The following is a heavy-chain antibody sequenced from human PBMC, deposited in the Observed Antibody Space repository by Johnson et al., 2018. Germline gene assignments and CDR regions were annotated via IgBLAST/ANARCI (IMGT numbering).Heavy chain of an antibody. Sequence: VQLQESGGGLVQPGGSLKLSCGASGFTFSGSAMHWVRQASGKGLEWVGRIRTKANRYATAYAASVKGRFPISRDASRNTLYLQMNSLRAEDTAVYYCAGDRHCSSTSCYGAFDIWGQGTMVTVSS. V-gene: IGHV3-73*02. CDR3: AGDRHCSSTSCYGAFDI. CDR2: IRTKANRYAT. D-gene: IGHD2-2*01. J-gene: IGHJ3*02. CDR1: GFTFSGSA.